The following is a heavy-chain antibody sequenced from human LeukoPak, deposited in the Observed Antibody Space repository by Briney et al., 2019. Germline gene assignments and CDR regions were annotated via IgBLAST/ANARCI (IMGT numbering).Heavy chain of an antibody. CDR3: ARDGDCSSTSCYDY. CDR2: INPNSGGT. V-gene: IGHV1-2*02. CDR1: GYTFTGYY. D-gene: IGHD2-2*01. Sequence: GASVKVYCKAYGYTFTGYYMHWVRQAPGQGLELMGWINPNSGGTNYAQKFQGRVTMTRDTSISTAYMELSRLRSDDTAVYYCARDGDCSSTSCYDYWGQGTLVTLSS. J-gene: IGHJ4*02.